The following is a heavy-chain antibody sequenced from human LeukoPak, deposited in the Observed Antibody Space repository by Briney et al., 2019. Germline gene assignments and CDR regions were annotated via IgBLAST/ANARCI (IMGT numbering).Heavy chain of an antibody. V-gene: IGHV3-23*01. CDR2: ISGSGGST. CDR1: GFTFSDHF. CDR3: AKRPKGDYYDSTGYFDY. Sequence: PGGSLRLSCAVSGFTFSDHFLDWVRQAPGKGLEWVSLISGSGGSTYYADSVKGRFTISRDNSKNTLYLQMNSLRAEDTAVYYCAKRPKGDYYDSTGYFDYWGQGTLVTASS. J-gene: IGHJ4*02. D-gene: IGHD3-22*01.